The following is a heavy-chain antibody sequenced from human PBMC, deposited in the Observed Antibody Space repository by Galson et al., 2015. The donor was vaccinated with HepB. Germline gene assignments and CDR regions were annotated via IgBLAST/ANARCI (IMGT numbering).Heavy chain of an antibody. Sequence: SLRLSCAASGLTVSSTYMSWVRQAPGKGLEWVSVIFGSERTYYADSVRGRFTISRDSSKNILSLQMDTLRAEDTAVYYCATTVGHEYGGTYYFDNWGQGTLVTVSS. V-gene: IGHV3-53*01. CDR2: IFGSERT. D-gene: IGHD4-23*01. CDR3: ATTVGHEYGGTYYFDN. J-gene: IGHJ4*02. CDR1: GLTVSSTY.